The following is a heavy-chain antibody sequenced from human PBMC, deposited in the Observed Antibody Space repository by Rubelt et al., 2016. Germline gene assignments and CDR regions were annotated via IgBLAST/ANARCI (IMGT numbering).Heavy chain of an antibody. V-gene: IGHV1-24*01. J-gene: IGHJ4*02. Sequence: ELSMHWVRQAPGKGLEWMGGFDPEDGETIYAQKFQGRVTMTADTSTSTAYMELRSLRSDDTAVYYCARDLTYYYDSSGYYSTRDFDYWGQGTLVTVSS. CDR3: ARDLTYYYDSSGYYSTRDFDY. D-gene: IGHD3-22*01. CDR2: FDPEDGET. CDR1: ELS.